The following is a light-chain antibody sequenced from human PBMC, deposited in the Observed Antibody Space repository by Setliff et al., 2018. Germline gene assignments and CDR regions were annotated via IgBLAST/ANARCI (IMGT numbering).Light chain of an antibody. V-gene: IGLV2-14*03. J-gene: IGLJ1*01. CDR2: GVS. CDR1: SSDVGSYDL. CDR3: TAYTSGTTYV. Sequence: QSVLTQPASVSGSPGQSITISCSGTSSDVGSYDLVSWYQQHPGKAPKLIIYGVSNRPSGVSSRFSGSKSGNPASLTISGLQTEDEADYYCTAYTSGTTYVFGTGTKVTVL.